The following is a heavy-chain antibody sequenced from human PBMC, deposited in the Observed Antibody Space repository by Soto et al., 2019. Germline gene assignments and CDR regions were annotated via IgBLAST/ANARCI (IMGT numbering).Heavy chain of an antibody. V-gene: IGHV3-48*03. CDR1: GLTFSSYE. D-gene: IGHD2-8*01. Sequence: GGSLRLSCLASGLTFSSYEMNWVRQAPGKGLEWVSYISSISSTIYYADSVKGRFTISRDNAKNALYLHMNSLRAEDTAVYYCARDRPYGTNGGCGGMDVWGQGTTVTVSS. CDR3: ARDRPYGTNGGCGGMDV. J-gene: IGHJ6*02. CDR2: ISSISSTI.